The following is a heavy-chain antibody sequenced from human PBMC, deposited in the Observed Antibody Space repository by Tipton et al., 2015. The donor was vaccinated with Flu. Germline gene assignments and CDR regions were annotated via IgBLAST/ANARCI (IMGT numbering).Heavy chain of an antibody. CDR2: VYHGGTT. J-gene: IGHJ4*02. D-gene: IGHD6-6*01. V-gene: IGHV4-38-2*02. CDR3: ARHQSSSLLPFDY. CDR1: GYSISSRYY. Sequence: GLVKPSDTLSLICTVSGYSISSRYYWGWIRQPPGKGLEWIGCVYHGGTTYYNPSLKSRVAISLDTFNNQFSLKLTSVTAADTAVYFCARHQSSSLLPFDYWGQGTLVTVSS.